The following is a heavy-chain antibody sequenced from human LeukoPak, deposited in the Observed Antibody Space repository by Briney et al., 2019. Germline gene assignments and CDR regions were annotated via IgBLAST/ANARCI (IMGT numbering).Heavy chain of an antibody. Sequence: PGGSLRLSCAASGFTFSSYAMSCVRQAPGKGLEWVSAISGSGGSTYYADSVKGRFTISRDNSKNTLYLQMNSLRAEDTAVYYCAKVKGLVPVIDYWGQGTLVTVSS. D-gene: IGHD2-2*01. V-gene: IGHV3-23*01. CDR2: ISGSGGST. J-gene: IGHJ4*02. CDR1: GFTFSSYA. CDR3: AKVKGLVPVIDY.